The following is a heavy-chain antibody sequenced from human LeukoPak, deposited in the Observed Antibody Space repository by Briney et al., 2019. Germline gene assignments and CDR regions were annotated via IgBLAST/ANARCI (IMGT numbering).Heavy chain of an antibody. J-gene: IGHJ6*03. Sequence: SETLFLTCTVSGGSISSHYWSWIRQPPGKGLEWIGYIYYSGSTNYNPSLKSRVTISVDTSKNQFSLKLSSVTAADTAVYYCARDNYYYYMDVWGKGTTVTVS. V-gene: IGHV4-59*11. CDR1: GGSISSHY. CDR3: ARDNYYYYMDV. CDR2: IYYSGST.